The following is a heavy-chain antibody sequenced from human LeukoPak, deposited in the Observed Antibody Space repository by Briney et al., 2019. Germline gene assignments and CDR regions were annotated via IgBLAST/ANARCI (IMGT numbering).Heavy chain of an antibody. V-gene: IGHV3-13*01. CDR2: IGTAGDT. Sequence: GGSLRLSCAASGFTFSSYDMHWVRQVTGKGLEWVSAIGTAGDTYYPGSVKGRFTISRENAKNSLYLQMNSLRAGDTAVYYCARAGQGYSYGYEDGMDVWGQGTTVTVSS. D-gene: IGHD5-18*01. CDR3: ARAGQGYSYGYEDGMDV. CDR1: GFTFSSYD. J-gene: IGHJ6*02.